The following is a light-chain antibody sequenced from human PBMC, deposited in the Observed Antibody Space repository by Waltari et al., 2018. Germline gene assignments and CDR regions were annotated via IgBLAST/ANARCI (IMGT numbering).Light chain of an antibody. Sequence: EIVLTQSPDTLSLSPGERATLSCRASQSVSSTYLTWYQQKPGQAPRLLIFGASSRATGTPDRLSGSGSGTDFTLTISRLEPEDFAVYYCQQYGSSPTWTFGQGTKVEIK. J-gene: IGKJ1*01. CDR1: QSVSSTY. CDR3: QQYGSSPTWT. CDR2: GAS. V-gene: IGKV3-20*01.